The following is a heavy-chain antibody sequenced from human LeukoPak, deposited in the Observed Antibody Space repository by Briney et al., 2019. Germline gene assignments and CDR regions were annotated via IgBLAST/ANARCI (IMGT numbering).Heavy chain of an antibody. J-gene: IGHJ4*02. V-gene: IGHV1-24*01. D-gene: IGHD5-18*01. CDR3: ARVRRDSYGPNPYYFDY. Sequence: ASVKVSCKVSGYTLTELSMHWVRQAPGKGLEWMGGFDPEDGETIYAQKFQGRVTMTEDTSTDTAYMELSSLRSEDTAVYYCARVRRDSYGPNPYYFDYWGQGTLVTVSS. CDR2: FDPEDGET. CDR1: GYTLTELS.